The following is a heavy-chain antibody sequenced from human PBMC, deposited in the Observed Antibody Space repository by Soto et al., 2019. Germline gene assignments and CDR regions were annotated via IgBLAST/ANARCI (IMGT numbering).Heavy chain of an antibody. J-gene: IGHJ4*02. Sequence: SETLSLTCTVSGGTISSYYCSWIRQPPGKGLEWIGYIYYSGSTNYNPSLKSRVTISVDTSKNQFSLKLSSVTAADTAVYYCARDSGPTGAFDYWGQGTLVTVSS. V-gene: IGHV4-59*01. CDR1: GGTISSYY. CDR3: ARDSGPTGAFDY. CDR2: IYYSGST. D-gene: IGHD1-1*01.